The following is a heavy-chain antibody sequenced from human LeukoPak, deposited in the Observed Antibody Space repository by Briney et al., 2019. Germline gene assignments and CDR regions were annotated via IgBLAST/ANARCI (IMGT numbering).Heavy chain of an antibody. CDR3: ARDRDFAGIAVAGVKNWFDP. J-gene: IGHJ5*02. D-gene: IGHD6-19*01. Sequence: ASVKVSCKASGGTFSSYAISWVRQAPGQGLEWMGGIIPIFGTANYAQKFQGRVTITADESTSTAYMELSSLRSEDTAVYYCARDRDFAGIAVAGVKNWFDPWGQGTLVTVSS. V-gene: IGHV1-69*13. CDR1: GGTFSSYA. CDR2: IIPIFGTA.